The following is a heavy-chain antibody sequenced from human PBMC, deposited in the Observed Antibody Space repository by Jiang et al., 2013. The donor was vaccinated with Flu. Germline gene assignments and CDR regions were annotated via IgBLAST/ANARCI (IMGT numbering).Heavy chain of an antibody. Sequence: LLKPSETLSLTCTVSGGSISSHYWSWIRQPPGKGLEWIGYIYYSGSTNYNPSLKSRVTISVDTSKNQFSLKLSSVTAADTAVYYCARVPGSDYDFWSGYYWKKYYMDVWGKGTTVTVSS. J-gene: IGHJ6*03. CDR2: IYYSGST. CDR3: ARVPGSDYDFWSGYYWKKYYMDV. CDR1: GGSISSHY. V-gene: IGHV4-59*11. D-gene: IGHD3-3*01.